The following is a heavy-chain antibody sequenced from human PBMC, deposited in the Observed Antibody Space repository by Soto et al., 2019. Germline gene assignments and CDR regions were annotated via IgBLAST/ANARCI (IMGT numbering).Heavy chain of an antibody. Sequence: SVKVSCKASGGTFSSYAISWVRQAPGQGLEWMGGIIPIFGTANYAQKFQGRVTITADESTSTAYMELSSLRSEDTAVYYCASSGNYYDSSGYYYEVPYWGQGTLVTVSS. CDR3: ASSGNYYDSSGYYYEVPY. CDR2: IIPIFGTA. V-gene: IGHV1-69*13. CDR1: GGTFSSYA. J-gene: IGHJ4*02. D-gene: IGHD3-22*01.